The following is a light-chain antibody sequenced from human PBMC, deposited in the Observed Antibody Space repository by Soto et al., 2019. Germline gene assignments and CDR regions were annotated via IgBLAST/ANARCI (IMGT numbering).Light chain of an antibody. CDR1: HSLVYSDGSTY. Sequence: DVAMTQSPLSLPVTLGQPASISRRSSHSLVYSDGSTYLNWFQQRQGQSPRRLIYKVSNRDSGVPDRFRGSGSCTDFTLQFSRVEAEDVGVYYCMQFTHWPWTFGQGTKVDIK. CDR2: KVS. CDR3: MQFTHWPWT. J-gene: IGKJ1*01. V-gene: IGKV2-30*01.